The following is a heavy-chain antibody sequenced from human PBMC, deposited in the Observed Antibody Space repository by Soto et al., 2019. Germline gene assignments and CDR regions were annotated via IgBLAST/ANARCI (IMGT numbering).Heavy chain of an antibody. CDR2: TYYRSRWYN. Sequence: PSQALSLTCVISGDSVSSYSAAWNWIRQSPSRGLEWLGRTYYRSRWYNDYAVSVRSRITVNADTSKNQFSLHLNSVTPEDPAGYYCAGTSSLQWYHMDVWDKGTTVTVSS. V-gene: IGHV6-1*01. D-gene: IGHD1-7*01. CDR1: GDSVSSYSAA. CDR3: AGTSSLQWYHMDV. J-gene: IGHJ6*03.